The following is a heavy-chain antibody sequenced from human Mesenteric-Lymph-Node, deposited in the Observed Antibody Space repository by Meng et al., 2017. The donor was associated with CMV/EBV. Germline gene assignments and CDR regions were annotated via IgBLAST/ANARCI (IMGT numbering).Heavy chain of an antibody. CDR1: GYTFTDYT. D-gene: IGHD5-12*01. V-gene: IGHV1-3*01. Sequence: KASGYTFTDYTLHWVRQAPGQRLEWVGWINPFNGNTKHSQKFQGRVTITRDTSANTAYMELSSLRSEDTAIYYCTRGGNTAYAHFDYWGQGTLVTVSS. CDR3: TRGGNTAYAHFDY. J-gene: IGHJ4*02. CDR2: INPFNGNT.